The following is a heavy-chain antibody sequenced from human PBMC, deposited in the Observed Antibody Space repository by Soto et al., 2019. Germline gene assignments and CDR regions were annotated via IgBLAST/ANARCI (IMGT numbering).Heavy chain of an antibody. J-gene: IGHJ6*02. CDR2: IYYSGST. V-gene: IGHV4-30-4*01. CDR3: ARGGATLYGMDV. Sequence: LSLTCTVSGGSISSGDYYWSWIRQPPGKGLEWIGYIYYSGSTYYNPSLKSRVTISVDTSKNQFSLKLSSVTAADTAVYYCARGGATLYGMDVWGQGTTVTVSS. D-gene: IGHD5-12*01. CDR1: GGSISSGDYY.